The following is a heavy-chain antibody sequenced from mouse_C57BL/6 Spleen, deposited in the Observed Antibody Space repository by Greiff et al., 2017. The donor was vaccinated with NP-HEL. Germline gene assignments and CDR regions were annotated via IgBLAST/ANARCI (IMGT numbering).Heavy chain of an antibody. CDR3: ARGTYSNFYYAMDY. V-gene: IGHV1-72*01. J-gene: IGHJ4*01. D-gene: IGHD2-5*01. CDR2: IDPNSGGT. Sequence: QVQQQQPGAELVKPGASVKLSCKASGYTFTSYWMHWVKQRPGRGLEWIGRIDPNSGGTKYNEKFKSKATLTVDKPSSTAYMQLSSLTSEDSAVYYCARGTYSNFYYAMDYWGQGTSVTVSS. CDR1: GYTFTSYW.